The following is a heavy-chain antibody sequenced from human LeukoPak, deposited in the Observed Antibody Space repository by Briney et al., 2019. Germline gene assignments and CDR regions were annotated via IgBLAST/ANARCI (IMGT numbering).Heavy chain of an antibody. V-gene: IGHV1-18*01. D-gene: IGHD2-2*01. CDR1: GYTFTSYG. J-gene: IGHJ5*02. CDR3: ARAHAAYCSSTSCYNWFDP. Sequence: ASVKVSCKASGYTFTSYGISWVRQAPGQGLEWMGWISAYNGNTNYAQKLQGRVTMTTDTSTSTAYMELRSLRSDDTAVYYCARAHAAYCSSTSCYNWFDPWGQGTLVTVSS. CDR2: ISAYNGNT.